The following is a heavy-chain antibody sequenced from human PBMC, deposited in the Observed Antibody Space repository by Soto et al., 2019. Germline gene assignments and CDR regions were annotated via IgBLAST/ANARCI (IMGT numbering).Heavy chain of an antibody. Sequence: ASVKVSCKASGYTFTSYGISWVRQAPGQGLERMGWISAYNGNTNYAQKLQGRVTMTTDTSTSTAYMELRSLRSDDTAVYYCAITKSVVVPAAIGEFGYWGQGTLVTVSS. J-gene: IGHJ4*02. CDR1: GYTFTSYG. D-gene: IGHD2-2*01. V-gene: IGHV1-18*01. CDR3: AITKSVVVPAAIGEFGY. CDR2: ISAYNGNT.